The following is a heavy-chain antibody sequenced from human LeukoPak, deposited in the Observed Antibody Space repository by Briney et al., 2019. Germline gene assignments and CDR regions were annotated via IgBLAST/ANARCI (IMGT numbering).Heavy chain of an antibody. CDR2: INTNRGDT. J-gene: IGHJ4*02. CDR3: AGGIGRYSSSYFDY. CDR1: GYTFTDYY. D-gene: IGHD1-26*01. Sequence: AAVSVSCKTSGYTFTDYYIHWVRQAPGQGLEWMGWINTNRGDTNYAQKYQGRVTTTRDTSTSTAYMDLTRLRSDDTAVYYCAGGIGRYSSSYFDYWGQGNLVTVSS. V-gene: IGHV1-2*02.